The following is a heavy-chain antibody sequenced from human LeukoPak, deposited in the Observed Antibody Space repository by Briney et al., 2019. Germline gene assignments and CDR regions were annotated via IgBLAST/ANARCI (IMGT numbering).Heavy chain of an antibody. D-gene: IGHD6-13*01. CDR3: ARDRIEAVGIFEYFHH. CDR1: GFTFSDYG. Sequence: PGGSLRLSCAASGFTFSDYGMHWVRQAPGKGLEWVAVISYDGSNKLYADSVKGRFTISRENSKNTLYLQMDSLRVEDTAVYYCARDRIEAVGIFEYFHHWGRGTLVTVSA. CDR2: ISYDGSNK. J-gene: IGHJ1*01. V-gene: IGHV3-30*03.